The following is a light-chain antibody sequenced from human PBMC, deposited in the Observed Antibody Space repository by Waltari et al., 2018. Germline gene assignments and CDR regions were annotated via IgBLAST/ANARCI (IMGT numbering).Light chain of an antibody. CDR3: QQYNNWPFA. CDR2: AAA. J-gene: IGKJ2*01. CDR1: QRISSN. Sequence: EIVMTQSPATLSWSPGERATLSCRASQRISSNLAGYQQKPGQAPRLLIYAAATRATGIPARFSGSWSGTEVTLTSSSLQPEDFAIYDCQQYNNWPFAFGQGTKLEVK. V-gene: IGKV3-15*01.